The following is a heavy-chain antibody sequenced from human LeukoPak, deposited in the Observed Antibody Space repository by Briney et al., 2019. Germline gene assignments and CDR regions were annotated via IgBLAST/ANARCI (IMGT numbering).Heavy chain of an antibody. Sequence: SETLSLTCAVYGGSFSGYYWSWIRQPPGKGLEWDGEINHSGSTNYNPSLKSRVTISVDTSKNQFSLKLSSVTAADTAVYYCARALKRSGYDYWGQGTLVTVSS. CDR2: INHSGST. J-gene: IGHJ4*02. CDR3: ARALKRSGYDY. CDR1: GGSFSGYY. V-gene: IGHV4-34*01. D-gene: IGHD3-22*01.